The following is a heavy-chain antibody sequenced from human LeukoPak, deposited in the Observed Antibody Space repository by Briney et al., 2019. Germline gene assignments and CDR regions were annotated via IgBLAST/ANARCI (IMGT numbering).Heavy chain of an antibody. J-gene: IGHJ4*02. Sequence: GGSLRLSSAASGFTFSDHYMDWVRQAPGKGLEYVSVIYSGGATYYADSVKGRFTISRHISKHTLYLQMNSLRAEDTAVYYCATLDLRGYYFDYWGQGTLVTVSS. CDR2: IYSGGAT. V-gene: IGHV3-53*04. CDR1: GFTFSDHY. D-gene: IGHD3-22*01. CDR3: ATLDLRGYYFDY.